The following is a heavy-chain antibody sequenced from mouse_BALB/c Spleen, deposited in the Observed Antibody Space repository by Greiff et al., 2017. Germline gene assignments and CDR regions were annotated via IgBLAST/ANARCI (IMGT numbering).Heavy chain of an antibody. CDR1: GYTFTSYY. Sequence: VQLQQPGAELVKPGASVKLSCKASGYTFTSYYMYWVKQRPGQGLEWIGGINPSNGGTNFNEKFKSKATLTVDKSSSTAYMQLSSLTSEDSAVYYCTRSRGLPHYYAMDYWGQGTSVTVSS. V-gene: IGHV1S81*02. CDR3: TRSRGLPHYYAMDY. D-gene: IGHD2-4*01. CDR2: INPSNGGT. J-gene: IGHJ4*01.